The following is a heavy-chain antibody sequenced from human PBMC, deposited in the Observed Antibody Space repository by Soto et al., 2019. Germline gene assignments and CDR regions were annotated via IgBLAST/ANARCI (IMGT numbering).Heavy chain of an antibody. D-gene: IGHD1-1*01. CDR2: INGGTGQT. J-gene: IGHJ6*02. CDR3: ARGKGMEENYYYYGLDI. CDR1: GYSFSTYA. Sequence: ASVKVSCKASGYSFSTYAMHCVRQAPGQSLEWMGWINGGTGQTKFSQRFQDRSTITRDTSASTAYMELSSLRSEDTAVYYCARGKGMEENYYYYGLDIWGQGTTVTVSS. V-gene: IGHV1-3*01.